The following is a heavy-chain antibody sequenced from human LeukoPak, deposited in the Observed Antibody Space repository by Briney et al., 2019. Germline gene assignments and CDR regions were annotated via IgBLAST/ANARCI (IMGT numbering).Heavy chain of an antibody. Sequence: PAGYLRRSCAASGFTFSSYAMSWLRQAPGKGLEWVSAISGSGGSTYYADSVKGRFTISRDNSKNTLYLQMNSLRAEDTAVYYCARRDGSIDYWGQGTLVTVSS. J-gene: IGHJ4*02. CDR2: ISGSGGST. V-gene: IGHV3-23*01. CDR1: GFTFSSYA. CDR3: ARRDGSIDY. D-gene: IGHD5-24*01.